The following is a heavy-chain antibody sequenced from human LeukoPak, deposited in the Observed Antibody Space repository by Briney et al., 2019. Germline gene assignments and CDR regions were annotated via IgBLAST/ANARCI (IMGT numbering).Heavy chain of an antibody. Sequence: GGSLRLSCAASGFTFNSYEMIWVRQAPGKGLEWISYISSSGNVMYYADSVKGRFTISRDSAQNSLYLQLNSLRADDTDIYYCARDSLHNYGGTGYGYYFDYWGQGTLVTVSS. CDR1: GFTFNSYE. D-gene: IGHD3-9*01. V-gene: IGHV3-48*03. CDR3: ARDSLHNYGGTGYGYYFDY. J-gene: IGHJ4*02. CDR2: ISSSGNVM.